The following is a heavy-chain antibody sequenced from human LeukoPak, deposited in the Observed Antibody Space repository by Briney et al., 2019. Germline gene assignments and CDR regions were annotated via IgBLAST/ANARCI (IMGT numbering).Heavy chain of an antibody. J-gene: IGHJ3*01. V-gene: IGHV1-46*01. CDR3: ARDRSEHYDRSAYSWNDAFDL. Sequence: ASVKVSCKASGYTFTSYYMHWVRQAPGQGLEWMGIINPSGGSTSYAQKFQGRVTMTTDTSTNTAYMELRSLRSDDTAVYYCARDRSEHYDRSAYSWNDAFDLWGQGTMVTVSS. CDR1: GYTFTSYY. D-gene: IGHD3-22*01. CDR2: INPSGGST.